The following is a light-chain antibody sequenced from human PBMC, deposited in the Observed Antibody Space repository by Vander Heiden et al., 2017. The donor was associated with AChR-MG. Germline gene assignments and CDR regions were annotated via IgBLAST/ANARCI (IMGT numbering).Light chain of an antibody. Sequence: EIVMTQSPATLSVSPGERATLSCRASQSISNNLAWYQQKPGRAPRLLIFGASTRATGVPGRFSGSGSGTEFTLTISSLQSEDFAVYYCQHYNNWPSWTFGQGTKVEIK. V-gene: IGKV3-15*01. CDR2: GAS. J-gene: IGKJ1*01. CDR1: QSISNN. CDR3: QHYNNWPSWT.